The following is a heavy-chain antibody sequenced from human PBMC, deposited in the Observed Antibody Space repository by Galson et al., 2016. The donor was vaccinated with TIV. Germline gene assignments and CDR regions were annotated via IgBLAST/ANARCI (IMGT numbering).Heavy chain of an antibody. CDR1: GGTSRSYI. CDR3: ARLSPCGGDCYYFDY. J-gene: IGHJ4*02. Sequence: SVKVSCKASGGTSRSYIINWVRQAPGQGLEWMGGIITTFPSPNYAQKFQGRVTITTDESTSTVYLEVSSLRSDNTAVYYRARLSPCGGDCYYFDYWGQGTLVTVSS. CDR2: IITTFPSP. V-gene: IGHV1-69*05. D-gene: IGHD2-21*01.